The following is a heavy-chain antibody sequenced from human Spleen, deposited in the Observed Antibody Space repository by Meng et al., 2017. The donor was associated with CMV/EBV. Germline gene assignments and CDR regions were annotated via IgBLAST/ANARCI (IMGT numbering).Heavy chain of an antibody. Sequence: SETLSLTFAVYGGSFSGYYWSWIRQPPGKGLEWIGEINHSGSTNYNPSLKSRVTISVETSKNPFSLKLSSVTAADTAVYYCARARYCSSTSCRRENWFDPWGQGTLVTVSS. J-gene: IGHJ5*02. D-gene: IGHD2-2*01. V-gene: IGHV4-34*01. CDR1: GGSFSGYY. CDR2: INHSGST. CDR3: ARARYCSSTSCRRENWFDP.